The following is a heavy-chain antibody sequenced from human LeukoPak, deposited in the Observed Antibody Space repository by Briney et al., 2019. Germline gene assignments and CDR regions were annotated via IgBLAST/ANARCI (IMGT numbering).Heavy chain of an antibody. Sequence: ASVKVSCKASGYTFTGYYMHWVRRAPGQGLEWMGWINPNSGGTNYAQKFQGRVTMTRDTSISTAYMELSRLRSDDTAVYYCARDLIGDYYDSSGYIDYWGQGTLVTVSS. CDR3: ARDLIGDYYDSSGYIDY. CDR1: GYTFTGYY. V-gene: IGHV1-2*02. D-gene: IGHD3-22*01. CDR2: INPNSGGT. J-gene: IGHJ4*02.